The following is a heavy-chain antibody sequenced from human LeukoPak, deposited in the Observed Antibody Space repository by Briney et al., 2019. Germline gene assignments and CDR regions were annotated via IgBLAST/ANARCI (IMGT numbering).Heavy chain of an antibody. Sequence: GGSLRLSCAASEFTFSNYVMNWVRQAPGKGLEWVSSIGQSGDITYYADSVKGRFTISRDNSKNTLSLQMNSLSREDTAIYYCVRRGGSDGWGAFDIWGQGTVVTVSS. CDR3: VRRGGSDGWGAFDI. CDR1: EFTFSNYV. CDR2: IGQSGDIT. J-gene: IGHJ3*02. D-gene: IGHD5-24*01. V-gene: IGHV3-23*01.